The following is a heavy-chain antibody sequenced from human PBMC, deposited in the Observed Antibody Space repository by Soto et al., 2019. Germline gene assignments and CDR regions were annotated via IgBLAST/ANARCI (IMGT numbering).Heavy chain of an antibody. J-gene: IGHJ4*02. Sequence: GGSLRLSCAASGFIFSNYAMHWVRQAPGKGLKWVAVISNDGNNKYFTYSVMGRFTISRDNSKDTLYLQMNSLRDEDTAVYYCARDRAGTTFKAFDYWGQGTQVTVSS. V-gene: IGHV3-30-3*01. D-gene: IGHD1-7*01. CDR2: ISNDGNNK. CDR1: GFIFSNYA. CDR3: ARDRAGTTFKAFDY.